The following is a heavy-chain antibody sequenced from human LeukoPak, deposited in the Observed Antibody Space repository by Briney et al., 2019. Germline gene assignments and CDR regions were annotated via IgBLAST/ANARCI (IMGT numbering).Heavy chain of an antibody. J-gene: IGHJ4*02. CDR1: GGSISSSSYY. V-gene: IGHV4-39*07. Sequence: SETLSLTCTVSGGSISSSSYYWSWIRQPPGKGLEWIGEINHSGSTNYNPSLKSRVTISVDTSKNQFSLKLSSVTAADTAVYYCARGPNYGGNSEYYFDYWGQGTLVTVSS. CDR3: ARGPNYGGNSEYYFDY. CDR2: INHSGST. D-gene: IGHD4-23*01.